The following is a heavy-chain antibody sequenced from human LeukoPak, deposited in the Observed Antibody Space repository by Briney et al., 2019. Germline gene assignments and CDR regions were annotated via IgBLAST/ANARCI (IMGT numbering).Heavy chain of an antibody. J-gene: IGHJ5*02. D-gene: IGHD1-26*01. CDR3: ARDRGYSGSYYGEPNWFDP. V-gene: IGHV3-30*02. CDR1: GFTFNNYG. Sequence: GGSLRLSCAASGFTFNNYGMHWVRQAPGKGLEWVAFIRYDGRNKYYADSVKGRFTISRDNAKNSLYLQMNSLRAEDTAVYYCARDRGYSGSYYGEPNWFDPWGQGTLVTVSS. CDR2: IRYDGRNK.